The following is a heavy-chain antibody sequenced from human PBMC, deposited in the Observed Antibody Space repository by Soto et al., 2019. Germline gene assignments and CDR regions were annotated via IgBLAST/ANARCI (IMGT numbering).Heavy chain of an antibody. D-gene: IGHD2-2*01. Sequence: QVQLQQWGAGLLKPSETLSLTCAVYGGSFRGYYWSWIRQPPGKGLEWIGEINDSGSTNYNPSLKSRVTLSVDTSKNQFSLNLSSVTAADTAMYYCARVTCSSTSCHLYFDYWGQGTLVTVSS. J-gene: IGHJ4*02. CDR1: GGSFRGYY. CDR3: ARVTCSSTSCHLYFDY. V-gene: IGHV4-34*01. CDR2: INDSGST.